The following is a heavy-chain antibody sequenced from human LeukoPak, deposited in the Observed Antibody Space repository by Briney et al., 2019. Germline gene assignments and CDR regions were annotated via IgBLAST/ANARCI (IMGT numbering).Heavy chain of an antibody. J-gene: IGHJ3*02. CDR2: ISGSGGST. CDR3: AKSKGIVVVPAAPRDAFDI. Sequence: PGGSLRLSCAASGFTFSSYAMSWVRQAPGKGLGWVSAISGSGGSTYYADSVKGRFTISRDNSKNTLYLQTNSLRVEDTAVYYCAKSKGIVVVPAAPRDAFDIWGQGTMVTVSS. D-gene: IGHD2-2*01. CDR1: GFTFSSYA. V-gene: IGHV3-23*01.